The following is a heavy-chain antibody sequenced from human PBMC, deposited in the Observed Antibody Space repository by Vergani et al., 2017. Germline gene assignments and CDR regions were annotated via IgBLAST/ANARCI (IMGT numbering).Heavy chain of an antibody. V-gene: IGHV5-51*01. Sequence: EVQLVPSGAEVKKPGESMKISCKGSGYSFTSYWNGWVRQMPGKGLEWMGIIYPGDSDTRYSPSCQGHVTISADKSISTAYLQGSSLKASDTAMYYCARNLRSTNGYFDLWGRGTLVTVSS. CDR1: GYSFTSYW. D-gene: IGHD4-17*01. CDR2: IYPGDSDT. J-gene: IGHJ2*01. CDR3: ARNLRSTNGYFDL.